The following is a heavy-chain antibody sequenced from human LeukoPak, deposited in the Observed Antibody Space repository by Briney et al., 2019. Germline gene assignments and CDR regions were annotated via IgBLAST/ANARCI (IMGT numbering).Heavy chain of an antibody. CDR1: GGSISSGSYY. CDR2: IYTSGST. V-gene: IGHV4-61*02. CDR3: ARRVVTAIPHFDY. D-gene: IGHD2-21*02. J-gene: IGHJ4*02. Sequence: PSETLSLTCTVSGGSISSGSYYWSWIRQPAGRGLEWIGRIYTSGSTNYNPSLKSRVTISVDTSKNQFSLKLSSVTAADTAVYYCARRVVTAIPHFDYWGQGTLVTVSS.